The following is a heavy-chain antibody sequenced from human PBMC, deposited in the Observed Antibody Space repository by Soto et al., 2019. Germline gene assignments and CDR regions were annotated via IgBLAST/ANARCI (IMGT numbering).Heavy chain of an antibody. CDR3: ARHSNEYRKSLDY. CDR1: GGSVSGYY. D-gene: IGHD1-1*01. Sequence: QLQLQESGPGLVKPSETLSLTCTVSGGSVSGYYWSWIRQSPGKGLEWIAYIYYIGSSNSNPSLXXRXXISVATSKNQFSLKLSSVTAADTAVYYCARHSNEYRKSLDYWGQGTLVTVSS. V-gene: IGHV4-59*08. J-gene: IGHJ4*02. CDR2: IYYIGSS.